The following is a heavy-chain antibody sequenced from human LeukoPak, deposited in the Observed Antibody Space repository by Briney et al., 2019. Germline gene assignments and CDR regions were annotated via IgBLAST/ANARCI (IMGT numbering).Heavy chain of an antibody. D-gene: IGHD2-2*01. CDR1: GFTFSSYW. J-gene: IGHJ5*02. CDR3: ARDRAYCSSTSCPLGWFDP. V-gene: IGHV3-7*01. Sequence: GGSLRLSCAASGFTFSSYWMSWVRQAPGKGLEWVANIKQDGSEKYYVDSVKGRFTISRDNAKNSLYLQMNSLRAEDTAVYYCARDRAYCSSTSCPLGWFDPWGQGTLVTVSS. CDR2: IKQDGSEK.